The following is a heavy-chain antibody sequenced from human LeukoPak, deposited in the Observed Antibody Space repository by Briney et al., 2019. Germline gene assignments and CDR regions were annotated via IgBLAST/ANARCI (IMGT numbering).Heavy chain of an antibody. CDR2: IYYSGST. V-gene: IGHV4-59*01. CDR3: ARAPAAGDYYGMDV. D-gene: IGHD6-13*01. J-gene: IGHJ6*02. CDR1: GGSISNYY. Sequence: SETLSLTCTVSGGSISNYYWSWIRQPPGEGVEGIGYIYYSGSTDYNPSLKSRVAISVDTSKNQFCLRLSSVTAADTAVYYCARAPAAGDYYGMDVWGQGTTATVSS.